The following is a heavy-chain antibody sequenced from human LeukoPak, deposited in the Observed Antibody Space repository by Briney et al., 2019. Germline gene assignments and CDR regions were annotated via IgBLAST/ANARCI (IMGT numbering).Heavy chain of an antibody. J-gene: IGHJ4*02. D-gene: IGHD6-13*01. CDR1: GFTFSNYA. Sequence: GGSLRLSCAASGFTFSNYAIHWVRQAPGKGLEWVAVIWYDGSNKYYADSVKGRFTISRDNSKNTLYLQMNSLRAEDTAVYYCAKWAPSSAAAAGKSLDYWGQGTLVTVSS. V-gene: IGHV3-30*04. CDR3: AKWAPSSAAAAGKSLDY. CDR2: IWYDGSNK.